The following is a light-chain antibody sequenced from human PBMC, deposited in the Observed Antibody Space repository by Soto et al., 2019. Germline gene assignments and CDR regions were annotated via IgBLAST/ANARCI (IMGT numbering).Light chain of an antibody. J-gene: IGKJ5*01. CDR2: AAS. CDR1: QTITTS. V-gene: IGKV1-39*01. Sequence: IQMTQSPSSLSASVGDRVTITCRTSQTITTSLDWDRQKPGKAPDRLIYAASSLQSGIPSRCGGRGSLTDFTLTITGLQPEDFATYYCQQSYSLPITFGQGTRLEIK. CDR3: QQSYSLPIT.